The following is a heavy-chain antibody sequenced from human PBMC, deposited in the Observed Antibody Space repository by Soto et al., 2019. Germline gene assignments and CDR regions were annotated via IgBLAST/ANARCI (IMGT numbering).Heavy chain of an antibody. CDR3: ARGGFYDSSGARNYYYYGMTV. CDR1: GYTFTSYG. J-gene: IGHJ6*02. Sequence: QVQLVQSGAEVKKPGASVKVSCKASGYTFTSYGINWVRQAPGQGLEWLGWISAYDGYTNYAQILQGRVSMTTDTFTRTAYMGLRSLRSDDTAMYYCARGGFYDSSGARNYYYYGMTVWGQGTTVTVSS. V-gene: IGHV1-18*01. CDR2: ISAYDGYT. D-gene: IGHD3-22*01.